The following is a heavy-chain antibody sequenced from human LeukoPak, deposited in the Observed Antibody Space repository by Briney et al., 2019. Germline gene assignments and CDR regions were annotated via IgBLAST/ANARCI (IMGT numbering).Heavy chain of an antibody. J-gene: IGHJ5*02. V-gene: IGHV1-8*01. CDR3: ARLSGYCRSTSCLNWFDP. CDR1: GYTFTSYD. CDR2: MNPNSGNT. Sequence: AASVKVSCKASGYTFTSYDINWVRQATGQGLEWMGWMNPNSGNTGYAQKFQGRVTMTRNTSISTAYMELSSLRSEDTAVYYCARLSGYCRSTSCLNWFDPWGQGTLVTVSS. D-gene: IGHD2-2*01.